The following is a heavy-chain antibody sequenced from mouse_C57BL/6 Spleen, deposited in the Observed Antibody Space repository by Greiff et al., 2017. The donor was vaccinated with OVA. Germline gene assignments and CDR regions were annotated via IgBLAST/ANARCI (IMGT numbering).Heavy chain of an antibody. V-gene: IGHV1-55*01. CDR1: GYTFTSYW. CDR2: IYPGSGST. CDR3: ARSHYYGSSPHFDY. D-gene: IGHD1-1*01. Sequence: QVQLKQPGAELVKPGASVKMSCKASGYTFTSYWITWVKQRPGQGLEWIGDIYPGSGSTNYNEKFKSKATLTVDTSSSTAYMQLSSLTSEDSAVYYCARSHYYGSSPHFDYWGQGTTLTVSS. J-gene: IGHJ2*01.